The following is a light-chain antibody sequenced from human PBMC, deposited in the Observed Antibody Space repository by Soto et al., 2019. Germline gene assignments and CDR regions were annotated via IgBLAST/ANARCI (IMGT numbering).Light chain of an antibody. J-gene: IGKJ1*01. Sequence: DIQMTQSPSTPSASVGDRVTITCRASQSISSWLAWYQQKPGKAPKSLIYKASSLESGVPSRFSGSGSGTEFTLTISSLQPDDFATYYCQQYHSFSRTFGPGTKVEI. CDR2: KAS. CDR1: QSISSW. V-gene: IGKV1-5*03. CDR3: QQYHSFSRT.